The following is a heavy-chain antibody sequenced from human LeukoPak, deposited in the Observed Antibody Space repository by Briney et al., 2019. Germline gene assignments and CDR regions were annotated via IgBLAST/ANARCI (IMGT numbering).Heavy chain of an antibody. J-gene: IGHJ4*02. D-gene: IGHD3-10*01. CDR3: ARYDGGSGPFDY. CDR2: IYSGDTT. CDR1: EFTFNSNY. Sequence: GGSLRLSCAASEFTFNSNYMSWVRPAPGKGLDWVSIIYSGDTTYYADSVKGRFIISRDNSKNTLYLPMNSLRAEDTAVYYCARYDGGSGPFDYWGQGTLVTVSS. V-gene: IGHV3-53*01.